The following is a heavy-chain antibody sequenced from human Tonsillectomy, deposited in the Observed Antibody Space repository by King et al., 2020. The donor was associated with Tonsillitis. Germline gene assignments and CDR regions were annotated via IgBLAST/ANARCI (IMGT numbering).Heavy chain of an antibody. D-gene: IGHD6-6*01. V-gene: IGHV3-9*01. Sequence: VQLVESGGGLVQPGRSLRLSCAASGFTFDDYAMHWVRQAPGKGLEWVSGISWNSGSIGYADSVKGRFTISRDNAKNSLYLQMNSLRAEDTALYYCAKGKYGSSSQLGWFDRWGQGTLVTVSS. J-gene: IGHJ5*02. CDR2: ISWNSGSI. CDR1: GFTFDDYA. CDR3: AKGKYGSSSQLGWFDR.